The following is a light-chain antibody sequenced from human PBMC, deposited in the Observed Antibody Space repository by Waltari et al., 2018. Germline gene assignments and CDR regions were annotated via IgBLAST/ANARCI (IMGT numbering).Light chain of an antibody. V-gene: IGLV2-14*03. Sequence: QSALTQPASVSGSPGQSITISCTGTSSDVGGYNYVSWYQQHPGKAPKLMIYDVSILPSGVSSRFSGSKSGNTASLTISGLQAEDEADYYCSSYTSSSTLVVFGGGTKLTVL. CDR3: SSYTSSSTLVV. CDR1: SSDVGGYNY. CDR2: DVS. J-gene: IGLJ2*01.